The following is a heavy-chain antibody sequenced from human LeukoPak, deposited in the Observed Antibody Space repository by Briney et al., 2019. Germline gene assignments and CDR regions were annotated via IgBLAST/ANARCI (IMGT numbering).Heavy chain of an antibody. CDR2: IYHSGNT. D-gene: IGHD3-3*01. CDR3: AVGITILGVAASFDS. V-gene: IGHV4-38-2*01. CDR1: GYSISSAYY. J-gene: IGHJ4*02. Sequence: SETLSLTCAVSGYSISSAYYWGWIRQPPGKGLEWVGSIYHSGNTYYNPSLKSRVTISIDKSKNQFSLKVTSVTAADTAVYYCAVGITILGVAASFDSWGQGNLVIVSS.